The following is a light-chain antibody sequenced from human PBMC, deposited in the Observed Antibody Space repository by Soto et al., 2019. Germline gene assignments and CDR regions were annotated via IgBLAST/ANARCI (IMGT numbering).Light chain of an antibody. CDR1: SSNIGSNY. CDR2: RNN. J-gene: IGLJ2*01. Sequence: QSELTQPPSASGTPGKRVTISCSGSSSNIGSNYVYWYQQLPGTAPKLLIYRNNQRPSGVPDRFSGSKSGTSASLAISGLRSGDEADYYCAAWDDSLSAVVFGGGTKLTVL. CDR3: AAWDDSLSAVV. V-gene: IGLV1-47*01.